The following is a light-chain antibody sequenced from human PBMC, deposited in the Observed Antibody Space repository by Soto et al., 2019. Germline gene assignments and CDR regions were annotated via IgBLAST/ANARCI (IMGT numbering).Light chain of an antibody. CDR2: KAS. CDR3: QQLNSYPWT. Sequence: DIQMTQSPSTLSGSVGDRVTITCRASQTISSWLAWYQQKPGKAPKLLIYKASTLKSGVPSRFSGSGSGTDFTLTISSLQPEDFATYYCQQLNSYPWTFGQGTKVDIK. J-gene: IGKJ1*01. V-gene: IGKV1-5*03. CDR1: QTISSW.